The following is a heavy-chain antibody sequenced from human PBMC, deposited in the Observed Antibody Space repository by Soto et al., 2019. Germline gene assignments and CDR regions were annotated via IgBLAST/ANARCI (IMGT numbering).Heavy chain of an antibody. Sequence: EVQLLESGGGLVQPGGSLRLSCAASGFTFSSYAMSWVRQAPGKGLEWVSAISGSGGSTYYADSVKGRFPISRDNSKNTLYLQMNSLRAEDTAVYYCAKVAYYYDSSGYYVQGEDYWGQGTLVTVSS. CDR3: AKVAYYYDSSGYYVQGEDY. V-gene: IGHV3-23*01. J-gene: IGHJ4*02. CDR1: GFTFSSYA. D-gene: IGHD3-22*01. CDR2: ISGSGGST.